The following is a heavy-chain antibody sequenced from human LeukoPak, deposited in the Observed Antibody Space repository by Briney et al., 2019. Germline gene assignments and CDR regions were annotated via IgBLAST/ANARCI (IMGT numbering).Heavy chain of an antibody. V-gene: IGHV3-9*01. CDR2: ISWNSGSI. CDR1: GFTFDDYA. D-gene: IGHD6-13*01. Sequence: PGGSLRLSCAASGFTFDDYAMHWVRQAPGRGLEWVSGISWNSGSIGYADSVKGRFTISRDNAKNSLYLQMNSLRAEDTALYHCARLSQQLKAFDIWGQGTMVTVSS. J-gene: IGHJ3*02. CDR3: ARLSQQLKAFDI.